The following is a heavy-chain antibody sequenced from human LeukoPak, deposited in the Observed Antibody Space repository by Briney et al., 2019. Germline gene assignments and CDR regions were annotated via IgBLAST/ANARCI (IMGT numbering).Heavy chain of an antibody. CDR1: GYTFTSYG. CDR2: ISAYNGNT. V-gene: IGHV1-18*01. Sequence: ASVTVSCKASGYTFTSYGISWVRQAPGQGLEWMGWISAYNGNTNYAQKLQGRVTMTTDTSTSTAYMELRSLRSDDTAVYYCARDQYYYGSGSYSGSGYWGQGTLVTVSS. D-gene: IGHD3-10*01. J-gene: IGHJ4*02. CDR3: ARDQYYYGSGSYSGSGY.